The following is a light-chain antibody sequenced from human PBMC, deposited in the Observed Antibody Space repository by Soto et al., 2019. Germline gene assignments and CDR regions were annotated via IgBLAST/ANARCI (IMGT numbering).Light chain of an antibody. Sequence: EIVLTQSPGTLSLSPGERVTLSCRASQSVSNNYLAWYRQKPGQAPRLLIYVASSRATGIPDRFSGSGSGTDFTLTISRLEPEDSAVYYCQQHGSSPYTFGQGTKLEIK. CDR1: QSVSNNY. CDR3: QQHGSSPYT. V-gene: IGKV3-20*01. CDR2: VAS. J-gene: IGKJ2*01.